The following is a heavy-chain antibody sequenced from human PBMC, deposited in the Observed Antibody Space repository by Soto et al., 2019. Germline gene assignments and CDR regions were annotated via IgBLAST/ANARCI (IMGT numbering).Heavy chain of an antibody. J-gene: IGHJ4*02. Sequence: QVQLVQSGAEVKKPGASVKVSCKASGYTFASYAISWMRQAPGQGLEWMGWISAYNGNTNYAQKLQGRVTMTTDPSTSTASMELRSLSSDDTAVYYCARDPPPPDYWGQGTLVTVSS. CDR3: ARDPPPPDY. CDR1: GYTFASYA. V-gene: IGHV1-18*01. CDR2: ISAYNGNT.